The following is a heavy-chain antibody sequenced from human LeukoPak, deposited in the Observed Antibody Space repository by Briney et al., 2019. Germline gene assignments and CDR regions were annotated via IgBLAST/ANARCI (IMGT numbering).Heavy chain of an antibody. V-gene: IGHV4-59*01. CDR3: ARDPFHRDDYNAA. CDR2: INYSGST. D-gene: IGHD5-24*01. Sequence: SETLSLTCTISGASISSFYWSWIRQPPGRGLEWIGSINYSGSTNYNPSLKSRVTISIDTSKNQMSLKVSSVTAADTAVYYCARDPFHRDDYNAAWGQGALVSVSS. CDR1: GASISSFY. J-gene: IGHJ5*02.